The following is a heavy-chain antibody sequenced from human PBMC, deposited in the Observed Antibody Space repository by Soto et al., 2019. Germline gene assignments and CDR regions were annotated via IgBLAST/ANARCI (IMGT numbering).Heavy chain of an antibody. J-gene: IGHJ6*02. CDR3: ATDPISFLARRGGYYYYYGMDV. D-gene: IGHD6-6*01. V-gene: IGHV1-2*02. CDR1: GYTFTGYY. Sequence: ASVKVSCKASGYTFTGYYIHWVREAPGQGLEWMGWINPQTGGTNYAQKFQGRVTLPRDTSKNQFSLKLSWLTAADTAVYYCATDPISFLARRGGYYYYYGMDVWGQGTTVTVSS. CDR2: INPQTGGT.